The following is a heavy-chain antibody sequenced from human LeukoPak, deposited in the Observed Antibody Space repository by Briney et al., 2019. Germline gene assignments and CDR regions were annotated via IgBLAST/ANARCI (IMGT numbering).Heavy chain of an antibody. Sequence: GASVKVSCKASGYTFTGYCINWVRQAPGQGLEWMGWINPNSGGTNYAQKFQGRVTMTSDTSIGTAYMELSSLRSDDTAVYYCARKSAARSTSEFDCWGQGTLVTVSS. CDR3: ARKSAARSTSEFDC. V-gene: IGHV1-2*02. CDR1: GYTFTGYC. D-gene: IGHD2-2*01. CDR2: INPNSGGT. J-gene: IGHJ4*02.